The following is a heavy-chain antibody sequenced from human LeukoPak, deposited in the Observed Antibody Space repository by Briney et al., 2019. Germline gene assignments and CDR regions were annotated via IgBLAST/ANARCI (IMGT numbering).Heavy chain of an antibody. V-gene: IGHV3-30*03. D-gene: IGHD3-10*01. CDR1: GFTFTSYG. J-gene: IGHJ4*02. Sequence: PGGSLRLSCAASGFTFTSYGMHWVRQAPGKGLEWVAPITYDGYYKYYSDSVKGRFTISSDTSKNTRYLQMNSLRAEDTAVYYCARDLSPVVRASPMGYWGQGTLVTVSS. CDR2: ITYDGYYK. CDR3: ARDLSPVVRASPMGY.